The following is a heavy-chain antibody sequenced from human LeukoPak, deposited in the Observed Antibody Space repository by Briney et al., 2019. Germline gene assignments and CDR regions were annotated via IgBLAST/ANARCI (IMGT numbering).Heavy chain of an antibody. Sequence: GGSLRLSCAASGFTVSNNYMSWVRQAPGKGLEWVSVVYGGGSTYYTASVKGRFTISMDNSKNSLDLQMNSLRAEDTAVYYCAKANPLIVGARAGGPINFWGQGTMVTVSS. V-gene: IGHV3-53*05. CDR3: AKANPLIVGARAGGPINF. J-gene: IGHJ3*01. D-gene: IGHD1-26*01. CDR2: VYGGGST. CDR1: GFTVSNNY.